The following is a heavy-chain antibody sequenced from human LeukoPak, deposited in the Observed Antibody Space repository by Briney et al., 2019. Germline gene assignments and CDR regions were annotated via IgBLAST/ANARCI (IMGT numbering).Heavy chain of an antibody. Sequence: SSETLSLTCTVSGGSISSYYWSWIRQPAGKGLEWIGRIYTSGSTNYNPSLKSRVTMSVVTSKNQFSLKLSSVTAADTAVYYCARVFFGATTTYYYYYMDVWGKGTTVTVSS. CDR3: ARVFFGATTTYYYYYMDV. J-gene: IGHJ6*03. V-gene: IGHV4-4*07. CDR1: GGSISSYY. CDR2: IYTSGST. D-gene: IGHD1-26*01.